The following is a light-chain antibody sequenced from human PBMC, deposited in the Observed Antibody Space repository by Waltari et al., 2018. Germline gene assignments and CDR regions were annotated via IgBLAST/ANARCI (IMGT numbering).Light chain of an antibody. Sequence: DIQMTQSPSTLSASVGDRVTIICRASQSISDWLAWYQQKPGKPPKLLIYKASNLEEGVPPRFGGSASGTEFSLTINSLQPDDFATYYCQQCHTFPKTFGQGTKVEMK. V-gene: IGKV1-5*03. CDR3: QQCHTFPKT. J-gene: IGKJ1*01. CDR2: KAS. CDR1: QSISDW.